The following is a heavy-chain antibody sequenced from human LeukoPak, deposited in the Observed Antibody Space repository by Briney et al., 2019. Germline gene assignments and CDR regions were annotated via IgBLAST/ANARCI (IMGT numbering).Heavy chain of an antibody. V-gene: IGHV3-11*06. Sequence: PGGSLRLSCAASGFTFSDYYMTWIRQAPGTGLEWVSYISSSSGYSNYADSVKGRFTISRDNAKNSLYLQMNSLRAEDTAVYFCARDQGLNTYFFDYWGQGTLVTVSS. D-gene: IGHD2-8*01. J-gene: IGHJ4*02. CDR2: ISSSSGYS. CDR3: ARDQGLNTYFFDY. CDR1: GFTFSDYY.